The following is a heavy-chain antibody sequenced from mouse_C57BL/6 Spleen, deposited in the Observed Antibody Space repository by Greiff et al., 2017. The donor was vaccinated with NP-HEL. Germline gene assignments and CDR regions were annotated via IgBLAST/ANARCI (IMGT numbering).Heavy chain of an antibody. J-gene: IGHJ1*03. Sequence: QVQLQQPGAELVRPGSSVKLSCKASGYTFTSYWMHWVKQRPIQGLEWIGNIDTSDSETHYNQKFKDKATLTVDKSSSTAYMQLSRLTSEDSAVYYCERSLYYSSSYDWYFDVWGTGTTVTVSS. CDR1: GYTFTSYW. D-gene: IGHD1-1*01. V-gene: IGHV1-52*01. CDR3: ERSLYYSSSYDWYFDV. CDR2: IDTSDSET.